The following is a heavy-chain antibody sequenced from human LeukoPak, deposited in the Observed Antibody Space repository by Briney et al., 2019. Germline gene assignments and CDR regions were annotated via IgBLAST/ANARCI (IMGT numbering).Heavy chain of an antibody. J-gene: IGHJ4*02. V-gene: IGHV3-53*01. Sequence: SGGPLRLSCAASEFTFSSYWMRWVRQAPGKGLEWVSVIYSGGSTYYADSVKGRFTISRDNSKNTLYLQMNSLRAEDTAVYYCAREGSGSYDYWGQGTLVTVSS. CDR3: AREGSGSYDY. D-gene: IGHD1-26*01. CDR2: IYSGGST. CDR1: EFTFSSYW.